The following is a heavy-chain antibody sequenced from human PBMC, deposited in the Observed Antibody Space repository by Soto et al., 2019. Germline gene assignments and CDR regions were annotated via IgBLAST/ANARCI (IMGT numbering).Heavy chain of an antibody. CDR1: GYTFTGYY. CDR3: ARDQVLQGGGLDY. Sequence: QVQLVQSGAEVKKPGASVKVSCKASGYTFTGYYMHWVRQAPGQGLEWMGWINPNSGGTNYAQKFQGRVTRTREKAISTAYMELSRLRSDDTAVYYCARDQVLQGGGLDYWGQGTLVTVSS. V-gene: IGHV1-2*02. J-gene: IGHJ4*02. D-gene: IGHD3-16*01. CDR2: INPNSGGT.